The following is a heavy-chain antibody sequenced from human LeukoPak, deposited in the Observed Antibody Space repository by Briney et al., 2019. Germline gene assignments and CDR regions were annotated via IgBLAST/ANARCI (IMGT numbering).Heavy chain of an antibody. CDR3: ARGAAGYSYG. CDR1: GGSISSYY. J-gene: IGHJ4*02. D-gene: IGHD5-18*01. Sequence: SETLSLACTVSGGSISSYYWSWIRQPPGKGLEWIGHIYYSGSTNYNPSLKSRVTISIDTSKNQFSLRLSSVTAADTAVYYCARGAAGYSYGWGQGTLVTVSS. V-gene: IGHV4-59*01. CDR2: IYYSGST.